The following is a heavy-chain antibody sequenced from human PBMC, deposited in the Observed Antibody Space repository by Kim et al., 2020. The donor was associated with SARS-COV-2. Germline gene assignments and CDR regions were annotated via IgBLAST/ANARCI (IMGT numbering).Heavy chain of an antibody. V-gene: IGHV3-30*18. CDR1: GFTFSSYG. Sequence: GGSLRLSCAASGFTFSSYGMHWVRQAPGKGLEWVAVISYDGSNKYYADSVKGRFTISRDNSKNTLYLQMNSLRAEDTAVYYCAKDSSGMVRGVDYWGQGTLVTVSS. J-gene: IGHJ4*02. CDR3: AKDSSGMVRGVDY. CDR2: ISYDGSNK. D-gene: IGHD6-19*01.